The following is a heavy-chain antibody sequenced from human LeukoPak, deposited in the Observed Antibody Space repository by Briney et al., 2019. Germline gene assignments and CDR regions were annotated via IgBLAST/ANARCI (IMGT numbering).Heavy chain of an antibody. V-gene: IGHV1-18*04. J-gene: IGHJ4*02. Sequence: ASVKVSCKASGYTFTGYYMHWVRQAPGQGLEWMGWISAYNGNTNYAQKLQGRVTMTTDTSTSTAYMELRSLRSDDTAVYYCARNAHSSSLLGVDYWGQGTLVTVSS. D-gene: IGHD6-13*01. CDR1: GYTFTGYY. CDR2: ISAYNGNT. CDR3: ARNAHSSSLLGVDY.